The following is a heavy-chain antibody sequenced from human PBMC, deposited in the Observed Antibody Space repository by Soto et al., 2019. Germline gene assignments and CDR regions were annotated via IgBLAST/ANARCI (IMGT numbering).Heavy chain of an antibody. D-gene: IGHD6-13*01. CDR2: IIPIFGTT. CDR3: ARVSSSWYKDYFDY. Sequence: QVQLVQSGAEVKKPGSSVMVSCKASGGTFSNYAISWVRQAPGQGLEWMGGIIPIFGTTNYAQRFQGRVTITADESTSTAYMELSSLRSEDTAVYYCARVSSSWYKDYFDYWGQGTLVTVSS. J-gene: IGHJ4*02. V-gene: IGHV1-69*12. CDR1: GGTFSNYA.